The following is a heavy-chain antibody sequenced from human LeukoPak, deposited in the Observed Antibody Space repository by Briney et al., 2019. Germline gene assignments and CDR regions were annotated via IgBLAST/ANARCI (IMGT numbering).Heavy chain of an antibody. J-gene: IGHJ3*02. CDR3: VAAGSGAFDI. CDR2: IYYSGST. Sequence: SETLSLTCPVSGGSISSGSYYWSWIRQPPGKGLEWIGYIYYSGSTNYNPSLKSRVTISVDTSKNQFSLKLSSVTAADTAVYYCVAAGSGAFDIWGQGTMVTVSS. V-gene: IGHV4-61*01. D-gene: IGHD3-10*01. CDR1: GGSISSGSYY.